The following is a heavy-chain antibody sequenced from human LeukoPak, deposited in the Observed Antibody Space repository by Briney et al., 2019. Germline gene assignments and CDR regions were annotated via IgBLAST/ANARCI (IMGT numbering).Heavy chain of an antibody. CDR1: GYTFTGYC. Sequence: ASVKVSCKASGYTFTGYCMHWVRQAPGQGLEWMGRINPNSGGTNYAQKFQGRVTMTRDTSISTAYMELSRLRSDDTAVYYCARQGGYDFWSGYYENWFDPWGQGTLVTVSS. CDR2: INPNSGGT. V-gene: IGHV1-2*06. CDR3: ARQGGYDFWSGYYENWFDP. D-gene: IGHD3-3*01. J-gene: IGHJ5*02.